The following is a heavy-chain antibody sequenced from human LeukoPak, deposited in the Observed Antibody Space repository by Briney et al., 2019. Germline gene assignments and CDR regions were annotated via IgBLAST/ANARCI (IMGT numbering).Heavy chain of an antibody. CDR3: ARGDGAYNWFAP. J-gene: IGHJ5*02. V-gene: IGHV4-34*01. Sequence: SETLSLTCGVYGGSFSGYHWTWVRQPPGKGLEWIGEINHSGNTNYNPSLKSRVTILVDTSKNQFSLKLSSVTAADTAVYYCARGDGAYNWFAPWGQGTLVTVSS. CDR1: GGSFSGYH. D-gene: IGHD3-16*01. CDR2: INHSGNT.